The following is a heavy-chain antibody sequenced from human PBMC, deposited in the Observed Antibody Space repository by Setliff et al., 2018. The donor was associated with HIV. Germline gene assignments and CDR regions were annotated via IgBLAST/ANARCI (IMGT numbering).Heavy chain of an antibody. CDR2: ILYDGSNK. CDR1: GFTFSSCG. J-gene: IGHJ4*02. V-gene: IGHV3-33*05. D-gene: IGHD6-13*01. Sequence: PGGSLRLSCAASGFTFSSCGMHWVRQAPGKGLEWVALILYDGSNKYYTDSVKGRFTISRDNSKNTLYLQMNSLSAEDTAVYYCARVYRAGSWDYWGQGTLVTVSS. CDR3: ARVYRAGSWDY.